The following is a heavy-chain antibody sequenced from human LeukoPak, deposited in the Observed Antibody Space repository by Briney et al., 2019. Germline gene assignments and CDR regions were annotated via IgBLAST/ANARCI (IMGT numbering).Heavy chain of an antibody. V-gene: IGHV4-59*04. CDR1: GGSISSYY. Sequence: SETLSLTCTVSGGSISSYYWSWIRQPPGKGLEWIGYIYYSGSTYYNPSLKSRVTISVDTSKNQFSLKLTSVTAADTAVYYCASNGVEGYYFDYWGQGTLVTVSS. J-gene: IGHJ4*02. CDR3: ASNGVEGYYFDY. D-gene: IGHD4-11*01. CDR2: IYYSGST.